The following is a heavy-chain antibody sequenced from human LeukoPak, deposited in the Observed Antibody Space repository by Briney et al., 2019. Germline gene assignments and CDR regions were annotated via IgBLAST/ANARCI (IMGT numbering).Heavy chain of an antibody. CDR1: GGSISSYY. J-gene: IGHJ3*02. D-gene: IGHD3-22*01. CDR2: IYTSGST. V-gene: IGHV4-4*07. Sequence: SETLSLTCTVSGGSISSYYWSWLRQPAGKGLEWIGRIYTSGSTNYNPSLKSRVTMSVDTSKNQFSLKLSSVTAADTAVYYCASSSGYYSGDAFDIWGQGTMVTVSS. CDR3: ASSSGYYSGDAFDI.